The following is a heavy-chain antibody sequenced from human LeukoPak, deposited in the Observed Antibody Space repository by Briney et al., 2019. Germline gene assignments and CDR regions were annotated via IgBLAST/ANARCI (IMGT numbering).Heavy chain of an antibody. V-gene: IGHV4-39*07. CDR1: GGSISSYY. CDR3: ARVVVGAADI. Sequence: SETLSLTCTVSGGSISSYYWSWIRQPPGKGLEWIGSIYYSGSTYYNPPLKGRVTISVDTSKNQFSLKLSSVTAADTAVYYCARVVVGAADIWGQGTMVAVSS. D-gene: IGHD1-26*01. CDR2: IYYSGST. J-gene: IGHJ3*02.